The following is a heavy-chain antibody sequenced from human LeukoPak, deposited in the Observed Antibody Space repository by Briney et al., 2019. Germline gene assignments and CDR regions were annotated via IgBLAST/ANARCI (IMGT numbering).Heavy chain of an antibody. V-gene: IGHV3-30*04. D-gene: IGHD6-19*01. CDR1: GFTFSSYA. CDR3: ARAPYSSGWYYFDY. CDR2: ISYDGSTR. Sequence: PGGSLRLSCAASGFTFSSYAMHWVRQAPGKGLEWVALISYDGSTRDYVDSEKGRFTTSRGNSINTLYLQMNSLRPEDTAVYYCARAPYSSGWYYFDYWGQGTLVTVSS. J-gene: IGHJ4*02.